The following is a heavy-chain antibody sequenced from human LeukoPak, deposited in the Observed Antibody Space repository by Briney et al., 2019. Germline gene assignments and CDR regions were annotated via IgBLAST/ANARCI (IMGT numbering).Heavy chain of an antibody. CDR1: GFAFSNAW. Sequence: GGSLRLSCAASGFAFSNAWMNWVRQAPGKGLEWVGRIKSKIDGGTTDYAAPVKDRFTISRDNSKNTLYLQMNSLRAEDTAVYYCARETPYDFWSGSPYYYYYYGMDVWGQGTTVTVSS. V-gene: IGHV3-15*07. CDR3: ARETPYDFWSGSPYYYYYYGMDV. J-gene: IGHJ6*02. D-gene: IGHD3-3*01. CDR2: IKSKIDGGTT.